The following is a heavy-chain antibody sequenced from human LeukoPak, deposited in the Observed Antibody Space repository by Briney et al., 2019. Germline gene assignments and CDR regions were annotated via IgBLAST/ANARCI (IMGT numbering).Heavy chain of an antibody. Sequence: ASVKVSCKASGYTFTSYGISWVRQAPGQGLEWMGWISAYNGNTNYAQKLQGRVTMTTDTSTSTAYMELRSLRSDDTAVYYCARSQGIWFGELLSDYYYYGMDVWGKGTTVTVSS. CDR3: ARSQGIWFGELLSDYYYYGMDV. J-gene: IGHJ6*04. D-gene: IGHD3-10*01. CDR1: GYTFTSYG. V-gene: IGHV1-18*04. CDR2: ISAYNGNT.